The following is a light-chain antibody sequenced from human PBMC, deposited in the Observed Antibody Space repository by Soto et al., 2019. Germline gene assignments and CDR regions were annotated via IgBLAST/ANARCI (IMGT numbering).Light chain of an antibody. CDR3: NNYKEWPYT. CDR1: QSVRSN. CDR2: GAS. V-gene: IGKV3-15*01. Sequence: EIVMTQSPATLPVSPGEGATLSCRASQSVRSNLAWHQQKRGHPPRLLIYGASTRATGIPARFSGSGSGTEFTITISSLQSEDFTVYYCNNYKEWPYTFGKGNKLQIK. J-gene: IGKJ2*01.